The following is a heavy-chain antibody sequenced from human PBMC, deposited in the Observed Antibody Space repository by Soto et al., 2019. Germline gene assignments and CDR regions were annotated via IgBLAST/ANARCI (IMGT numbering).Heavy chain of an antibody. Sequence: QVQLQQSGPGLVKPSQTLSLTCAISGDSVSSNSAAWNWIRQSPSRGLEWLGRTYYRSKWYNDYAVSVKSRITINPDTSKNQFSLQLNSVPPEDTAVYYCARVVGIAVAGRPPYYFDYWGQGTLVTVSS. CDR2: TYYRSKWYN. V-gene: IGHV6-1*01. D-gene: IGHD6-19*01. CDR1: GDSVSSNSAA. J-gene: IGHJ4*02. CDR3: ARVVGIAVAGRPPYYFDY.